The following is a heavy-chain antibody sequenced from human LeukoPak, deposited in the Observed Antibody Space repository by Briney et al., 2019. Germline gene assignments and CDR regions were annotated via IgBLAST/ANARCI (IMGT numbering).Heavy chain of an antibody. CDR3: AREYYYDSSGYVNYFDY. CDR2: IYYSGDT. D-gene: IGHD3-22*01. CDR1: GGSINNSRYY. V-gene: IGHV4-39*07. Sequence: PSETLSLTCTVSGGSINNSRYYWGWIRQPPGKGLDWIGTIYYSGDTYYNPSLKSRLTISVDTSKSQFSLKLTSVTAADTAVYYCAREYYYDSSGYVNYFDYWGQGTLVTVSS. J-gene: IGHJ4*02.